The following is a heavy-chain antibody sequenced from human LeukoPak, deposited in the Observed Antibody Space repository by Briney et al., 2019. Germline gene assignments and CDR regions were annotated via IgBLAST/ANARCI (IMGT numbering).Heavy chain of an antibody. CDR1: GFIFSSYS. CDR3: ASSTSRAGGPGGHSFDY. CDR2: ISSSTSYM. V-gene: IGHV3-21*01. D-gene: IGHD2-2*01. Sequence: GGSLRLSCAASGFIFSSYSMNWVRQAPGKGLEWVSSISSSTSYMYYADSVKGRFTISRDNAKNSPYLQVNSLRADDTAVYYCASSTSRAGGPGGHSFDYWGQGTLVTVSS. J-gene: IGHJ4*02.